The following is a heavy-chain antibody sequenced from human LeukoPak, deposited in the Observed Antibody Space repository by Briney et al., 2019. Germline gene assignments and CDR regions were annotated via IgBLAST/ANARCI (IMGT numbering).Heavy chain of an antibody. Sequence: PGGSLRLSCAASGFTSSNAWMSWVRQAPGKGLEWVGRIKSKTDGGTTDYAAPVKGRFTISRDDSKNTLYLQMNSLKTEDTAVYYCTTDHLAVAGGFDYWGQGTLVTVSS. D-gene: IGHD6-19*01. V-gene: IGHV3-15*01. J-gene: IGHJ4*02. CDR1: GFTSSNAW. CDR3: TTDHLAVAGGFDY. CDR2: IKSKTDGGTT.